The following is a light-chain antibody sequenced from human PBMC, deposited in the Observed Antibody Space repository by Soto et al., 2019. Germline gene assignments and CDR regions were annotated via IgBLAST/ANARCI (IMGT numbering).Light chain of an antibody. CDR3: SSYTSSSSYV. V-gene: IGLV2-14*01. Sequence: QSALTQPASVSGSPGQSFTISCTGISSDVGAYNSVSWYQQYPGKAPKLVIHDVSNRPSGVSNRFSGSKSGNTASLTISGLQAEDEADYYCSSYTSSSSYVFGSATKVTVL. J-gene: IGLJ1*01. CDR2: DVS. CDR1: SSDVGAYNS.